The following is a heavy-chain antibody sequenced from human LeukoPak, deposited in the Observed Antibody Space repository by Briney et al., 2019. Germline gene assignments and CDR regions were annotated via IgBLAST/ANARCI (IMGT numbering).Heavy chain of an antibody. CDR3: ARLMVRGVTLYYYYGMDV. D-gene: IGHD3-10*01. J-gene: IGHJ6*04. V-gene: IGHV5-10-1*01. CDR2: IDPSDSYT. CDR1: GYSFTSYW. Sequence: GESLRISCKGSGYSFTSYWISWVRQMPGKGLEWMGRIDPSDSYTNYSPSFQGHLTISADKSISTAYLQWSSLKASDTAMYYCARLMVRGVTLYYYYGMDVWGKGTTVTVSS.